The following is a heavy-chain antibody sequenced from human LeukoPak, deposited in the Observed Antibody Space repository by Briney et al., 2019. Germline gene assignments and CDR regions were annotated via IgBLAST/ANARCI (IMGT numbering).Heavy chain of an antibody. CDR1: GGSISSYY. Sequence: SETLSLTCTVSGGSISSYYWSWIRQPAGKGLEWIGRIYTGGSTNYNPSLKSRVTMSVDTSKNQFSLKLSSVTAADTAVYYCARGGGVGKGIYYFDYWGQGTLVTVSS. CDR3: ARGGGVGKGIYYFDY. J-gene: IGHJ4*02. D-gene: IGHD6-13*01. CDR2: IYTGGST. V-gene: IGHV4-4*07.